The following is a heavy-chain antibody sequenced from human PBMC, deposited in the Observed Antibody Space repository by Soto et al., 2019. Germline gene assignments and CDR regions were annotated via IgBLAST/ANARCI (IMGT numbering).Heavy chain of an antibody. D-gene: IGHD2-15*01. Sequence: QVQLVESGGGVVQPGRSLRLSCAASGFTFSSYGMHWVRQAPGKGLEWVAVISYDGSNKYYADSVKGRFTISRDNSKNTLYLQMNSLRAEDTAVYDCAKEPYSGPLDYWGQGTLVTVSS. CDR2: ISYDGSNK. CDR3: AKEPYSGPLDY. V-gene: IGHV3-30*18. J-gene: IGHJ4*02. CDR1: GFTFSSYG.